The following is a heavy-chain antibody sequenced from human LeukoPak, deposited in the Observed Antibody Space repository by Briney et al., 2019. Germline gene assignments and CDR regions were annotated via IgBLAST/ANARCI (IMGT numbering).Heavy chain of an antibody. J-gene: IGHJ3*02. D-gene: IGHD4-17*01. CDR3: ANDLSVTPDAFDI. CDR2: ISGSGGST. CDR1: GFTFSSYA. V-gene: IGHV3-23*01. Sequence: GGSLRLSCAASGFTFSSYAMSWVRQAPGKGLEWVSAISGSGGSTYYADSVKGRFTISRDNSKNTLYLQMNSLRAEDTAVYYCANDLSVTPDAFDIWGQGTMVTVSS.